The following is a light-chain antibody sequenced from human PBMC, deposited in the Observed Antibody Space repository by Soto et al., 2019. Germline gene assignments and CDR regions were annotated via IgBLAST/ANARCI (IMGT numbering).Light chain of an antibody. Sequence: EIVMTQSPATLSVSPGERATLSCRASQSVRSERLAWYQQKPGQAPRLLIYGASTRATGIPARFSGSGSGTEFTLTISSLQSEDFAVYYCQQYNNWPITFGQGTDWRL. V-gene: IGKV3D-15*01. CDR3: QQYNNWPIT. J-gene: IGKJ5*01. CDR1: QSVRSER. CDR2: GAS.